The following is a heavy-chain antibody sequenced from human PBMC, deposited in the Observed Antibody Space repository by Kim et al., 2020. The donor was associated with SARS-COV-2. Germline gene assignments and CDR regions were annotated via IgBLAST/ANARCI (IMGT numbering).Heavy chain of an antibody. Sequence: GGSLRLSCAASGFTFSSYWMSWVRQAPGKGLEWVANIKQDGSEKYHVDSVKGRFTISRDNAKNSLYLQMNSLRAEDTAVYYCARDPRYYDILTRAYYYYGMDVWGQGTTVTVSS. CDR1: GFTFSSYW. J-gene: IGHJ6*02. V-gene: IGHV3-7*03. CDR3: ARDPRYYDILTRAYYYYGMDV. CDR2: IKQDGSEK. D-gene: IGHD3-9*01.